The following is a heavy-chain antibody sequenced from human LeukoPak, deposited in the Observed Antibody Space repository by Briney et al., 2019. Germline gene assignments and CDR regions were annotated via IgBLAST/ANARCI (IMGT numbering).Heavy chain of an antibody. CDR1: GFTLSGNY. J-gene: IGHJ4*02. D-gene: IGHD6-13*01. CDR3: AKAPYSSSSYYFDY. CDR2: ISGSGGST. V-gene: IGHV3-23*01. Sequence: GGSLRLSCTASGFTLSGNYTNWVRQAPGKGLEWVSAISGSGGSTYYADSVKGRFTISRDNSKNTLYLQMNSLRAEDTAVYYCAKAPYSSSSYYFDYWGQGTLVTVSS.